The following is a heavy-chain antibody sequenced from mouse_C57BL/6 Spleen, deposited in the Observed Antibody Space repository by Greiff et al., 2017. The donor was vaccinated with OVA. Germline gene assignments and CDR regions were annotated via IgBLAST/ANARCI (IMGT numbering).Heavy chain of an antibody. Sequence: VKLQESGAELARPGASVKLSCKASGYTFTSYGISWVKQRTGQGLEWIGEIYPRSGNTYYNEKFKGKATLTADKSSSTAYMELRSLTSEDSAVYFCASRETARALYYFDYWGQGTTLTVSS. CDR2: IYPRSGNT. V-gene: IGHV1-81*01. CDR1: GYTFTSYG. D-gene: IGHD3-2*01. CDR3: ASRETARALYYFDY. J-gene: IGHJ2*01.